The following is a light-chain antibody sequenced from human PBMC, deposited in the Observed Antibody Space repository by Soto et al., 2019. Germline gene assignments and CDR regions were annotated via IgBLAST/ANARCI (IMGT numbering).Light chain of an antibody. J-gene: IGKJ1*01. CDR2: GAS. V-gene: IGKV3-15*01. CDR3: QQYRSWPRT. Sequence: EIVLTQSPAALSVSPGGRATLSCRASQDVMYDLAWYQQKPGQAPRLLVYGASTRATDAPPRFRGSGSGREFSLTISRLQSEDFAIYYCQQYRSWPRTFGQGSRVEIK. CDR1: QDVMYD.